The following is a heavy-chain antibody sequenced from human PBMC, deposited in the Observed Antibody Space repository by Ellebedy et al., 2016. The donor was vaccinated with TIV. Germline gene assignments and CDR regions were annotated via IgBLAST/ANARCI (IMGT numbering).Heavy chain of an antibody. Sequence: GESLKISCQGSAYSFINYWIVWVRQMPGRGLEWMCSIDLSDSDTRYSPSFQRKVTISADSSFTTAYLHFNSLKPSDTAGYYCAKLGHRATPDDPWGQGTLVTVSS. V-gene: IGHV5-51*01. J-gene: IGHJ5*02. CDR2: IDLSDSDT. D-gene: IGHD1-14*01. CDR1: AYSFINYW. CDR3: AKLGHRATPDDP.